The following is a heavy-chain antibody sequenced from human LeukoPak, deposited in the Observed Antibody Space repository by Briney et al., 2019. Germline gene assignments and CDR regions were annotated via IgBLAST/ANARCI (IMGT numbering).Heavy chain of an antibody. V-gene: IGHV3-9*01. J-gene: IGHJ4*02. Sequence: GRSLRLSCAASGFTFDDYAMHWVRQAPGKGLEWVSGISWNSGSIGYADSVKGRFTISRDNAKNSLYLQMNSLRAEDAAVYYCAKDSATYYDSSGYYYNWGQGTLVTVSS. D-gene: IGHD3-22*01. CDR3: AKDSATYYDSSGYYYN. CDR1: GFTFDDYA. CDR2: ISWNSGSI.